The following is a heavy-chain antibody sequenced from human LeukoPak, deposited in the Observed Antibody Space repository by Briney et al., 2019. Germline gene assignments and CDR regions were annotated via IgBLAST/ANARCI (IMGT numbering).Heavy chain of an antibody. J-gene: IGHJ6*04. CDR3: AELGITMIGGV. CDR2: ITTSSSHI. Sequence: GGSLRLSCAASGFTFSTYTMNWVRQAPGKGLEWVSSITTSSSHIYYADSVKGRFTISRDNAKNSLYLQMNSLRAEDTAVYYCAELGITMIGGVWGKGTTVTISS. CDR1: GFTFSTYT. D-gene: IGHD3-10*02. V-gene: IGHV3-21*01.